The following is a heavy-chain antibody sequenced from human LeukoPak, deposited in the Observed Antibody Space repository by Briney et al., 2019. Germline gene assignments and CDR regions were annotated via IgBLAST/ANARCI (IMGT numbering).Heavy chain of an antibody. CDR1: GLTFNNYA. V-gene: IGHV3-23*01. CDR2: ISGRGGNT. J-gene: IGHJ5*01. CDR3: ATGYSDSLRSPLDS. Sequence: GGSLRLSCAASGLTFNNYALTWIRQAPGKGLEWDSSISGRGGNTYYADSVKGRFTISRDDSKNTLFLQMNSLRAEDTAVYYCATGYSDSLRSPLDSWGQGTLVTVSS. D-gene: IGHD3-22*01.